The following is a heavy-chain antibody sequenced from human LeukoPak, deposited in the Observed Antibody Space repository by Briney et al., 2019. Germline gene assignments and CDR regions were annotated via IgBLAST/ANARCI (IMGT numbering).Heavy chain of an antibody. CDR3: ARDLSYDFWSGYYGYGMDV. V-gene: IGHV4-59*12. D-gene: IGHD3-3*01. Sequence: SETLSLTCTVSGGSISSYYWSWIRQPPGKGLEWIGYIYYSGSTNYNPSLKGRVTISVDTSKNQFSLKLSSVTAADTAVYYCARDLSYDFWSGYYGYGMDVWGQGTTVTVSS. CDR2: IYYSGST. CDR1: GGSISSYY. J-gene: IGHJ6*02.